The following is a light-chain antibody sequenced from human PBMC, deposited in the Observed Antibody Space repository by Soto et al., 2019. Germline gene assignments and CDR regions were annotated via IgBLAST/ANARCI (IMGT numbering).Light chain of an antibody. Sequence: EIVMTQSPATLSVSPGERATLSCRASQSVSSNLAWYQQKPGQAPSLLIYGASTRATGTPARFSGSGSGTEFTLTISSLQSEDFAVYYCQQYSRWPLTFGGGTK. V-gene: IGKV3-15*01. CDR3: QQYSRWPLT. CDR1: QSVSSN. CDR2: GAS. J-gene: IGKJ4*01.